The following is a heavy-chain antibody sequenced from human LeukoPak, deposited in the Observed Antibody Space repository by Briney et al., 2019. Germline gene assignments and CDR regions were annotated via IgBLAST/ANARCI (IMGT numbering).Heavy chain of an antibody. J-gene: IGHJ3*01. CDR2: ISGGADHT. CDR3: AKDAVDASGRTNAFDV. D-gene: IGHD3-10*01. V-gene: IGHV3-23*01. Sequence: GGSLRLSCAASGFTFSYYSMTWVRQAPGKGLEWVSAISGGADHTYYADSVRGRFTISRDNSQNFLYLQMNYLRAEDTALYYCAKDAVDASGRTNAFDVWGRGQWSPSPQ. CDR1: GFTFSYYS.